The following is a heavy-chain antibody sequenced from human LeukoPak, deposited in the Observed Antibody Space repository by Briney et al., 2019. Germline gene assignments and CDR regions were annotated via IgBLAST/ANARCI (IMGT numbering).Heavy chain of an antibody. CDR3: AVNGYDYYFDY. D-gene: IGHD5-12*01. V-gene: IGHV4-59*05. CDR2: IYYSGST. J-gene: IGHJ4*02. CDR1: GGSIRSYY. Sequence: PSETLSLTCTVSGGSIRSYYWTWIRQPPGKGLEWIGSIYYSGSTYYNPSLKSRVTISVDTSKNQFSLKLSSVTAADTAVYYCAVNGYDYYFDYWGQGTLVTVSS.